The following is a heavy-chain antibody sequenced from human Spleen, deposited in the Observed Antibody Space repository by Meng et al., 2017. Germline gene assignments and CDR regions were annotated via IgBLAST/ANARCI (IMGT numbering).Heavy chain of an antibody. CDR2: IYYSEI. D-gene: IGHD3-3*01. CDR1: GGSISGSTYY. J-gene: IGHJ5*02. V-gene: IGHV4-39*01. Sequence: QLHLQESGPGLVKPSETLSLPCTVSGGSISGSTYYWAWIRQAPGKGLEWIGSIYYSEIGYNPSLKSRVTISVDTSNNQFSLRLSSVTAADTAVYYCIRHWRSGYHDDPWGLPWGQGTLVTVSS. CDR3: IRHWRSGYHDDPWGLP.